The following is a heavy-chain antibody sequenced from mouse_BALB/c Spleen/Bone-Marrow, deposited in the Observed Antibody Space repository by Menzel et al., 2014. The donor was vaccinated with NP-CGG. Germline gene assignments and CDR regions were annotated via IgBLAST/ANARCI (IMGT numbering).Heavy chain of an antibody. D-gene: IGHD2-10*02. J-gene: IGHJ2*01. V-gene: IGHV1S132*01. CDR3: ARRGYGYLDC. CDR1: GYTFTSYW. CDR2: IFPGTVTP. Sequence: QVQLQQSGAELVKPGASVKPSCKTSGYTFTSYWIQWVKQRPGQGLGWIGEIFPGTVTPYYNEKFKGKATLTIDTSSSTASMQLSSLTSEDSAVYFCARRGYGYLDCWGQGTTLTVSS.